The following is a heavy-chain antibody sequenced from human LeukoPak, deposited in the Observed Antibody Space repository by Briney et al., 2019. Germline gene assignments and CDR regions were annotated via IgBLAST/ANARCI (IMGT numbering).Heavy chain of an antibody. CDR1: GFTFSSYS. CDR2: ISSSSSTI. D-gene: IGHD3-10*01. Sequence: PGGSLRLSCAASGFTFSSYSMNWVRQAPGKGLEWVSYISSSSSTIYYADSVKGRFTISRDNAKNSLYLQMNSLRAEDTAVYYCGKDSPYYYVDYWGQGTPVTVSS. V-gene: IGHV3-48*01. J-gene: IGHJ4*02. CDR3: GKDSPYYYVDY.